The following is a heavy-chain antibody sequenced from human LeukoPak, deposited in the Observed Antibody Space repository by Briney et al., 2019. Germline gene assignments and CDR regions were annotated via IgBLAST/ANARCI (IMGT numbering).Heavy chain of an antibody. D-gene: IGHD3-10*01. V-gene: IGHV3-74*01. CDR3: AGDDLEESFDI. J-gene: IGHJ3*02. Sequence: GGSLRLSCAASGFTFSTYWMHWVRHAPGKGLVWVSRINTDGTTTNYADSVKGRFTISRDNAKNTVSLQMSSLTVEDTAVYYCAGDDLEESFDIWGLGTMVTVSS. CDR2: INTDGTTT. CDR1: GFTFSTYW.